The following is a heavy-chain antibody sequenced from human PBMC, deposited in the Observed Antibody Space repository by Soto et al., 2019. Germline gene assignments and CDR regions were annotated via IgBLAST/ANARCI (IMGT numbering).Heavy chain of an antibody. Sequence: QVQLVQSGAEVKKPESSVKVSCKAPGGTFSTYAIIWVRQAPGQGLEWMGGIIPMFGTANYAQRFQDRVTITADESTNTVYMELSSLRSEDTAVYFCASGIQLWLRRINNGYSGWGQGTLVTVPS. D-gene: IGHD5-18*01. CDR1: GGTFSTYA. CDR2: IIPMFGTA. CDR3: ASGIQLWLRRINNGYSG. V-gene: IGHV1-69*12. J-gene: IGHJ4*02.